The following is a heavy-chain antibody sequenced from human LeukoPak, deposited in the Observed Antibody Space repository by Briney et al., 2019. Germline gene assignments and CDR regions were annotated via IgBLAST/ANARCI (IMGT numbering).Heavy chain of an antibody. V-gene: IGHV3-33*08. Sequence: PGGSLRLSCAASGFTFSSYAMHWVRQAPGKGLEWVAVIWHDGSNKDYADSVRGRFTISRDNSKNTVHLQMNSLTAEDTAVYYCARDHGADDPIDYWGQGTLVTVSS. CDR1: GFTFSSYA. J-gene: IGHJ4*02. D-gene: IGHD4/OR15-4a*01. CDR2: IWHDGSNK. CDR3: ARDHGADDPIDY.